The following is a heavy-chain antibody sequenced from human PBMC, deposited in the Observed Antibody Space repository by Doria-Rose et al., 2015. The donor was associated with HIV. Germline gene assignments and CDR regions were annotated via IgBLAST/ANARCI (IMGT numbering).Heavy chain of an antibody. V-gene: IGHV4-31*03. CDR2: TYYTGTS. CDR1: GASVSSRGYY. CDR3: ARMGSYRELDY. J-gene: IGHJ4*02. D-gene: IGHD3-3*01. Sequence: VQLQQWGPGLVKPSETLSLTCSVSGASVSSRGYYWNWIRQVPGKGLESLGYTYYTGTSDYSPSLKSRLNMAVDTSKNQFSLKLSLVTVADTAVYYCARMGSYRELDYWGQGALVIVSA.